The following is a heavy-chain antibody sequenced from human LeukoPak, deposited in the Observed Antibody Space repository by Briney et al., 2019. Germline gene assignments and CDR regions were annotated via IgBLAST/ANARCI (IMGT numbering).Heavy chain of an antibody. D-gene: IGHD2-2*01. V-gene: IGHV1-18*01. CDR2: ISAYDGNT. CDR1: GYTFTSYG. CDR3: ARDGAVVPANVADY. J-gene: IGHJ4*02. Sequence: ASVKVSCKASGYTFTSYGISWVRQAPGQGLEWMGWISAYDGNTNYAQKPQGRVTMTTDTSTSTAYMELRSLRSDDTAVYYCARDGAVVPANVADYWGQGTLVTVSS.